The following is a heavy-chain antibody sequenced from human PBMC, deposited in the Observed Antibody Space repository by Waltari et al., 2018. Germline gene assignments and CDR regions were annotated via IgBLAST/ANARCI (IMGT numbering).Heavy chain of an antibody. Sequence: EVQLAESGGGLVKPGGSLRLSCAASGFTFSSYSMNWVRQAPGKGLEWVSSISSSSSYIYYADSVKGRFTISRDNAKNSLYLQMNSLRAEDTAVYYCARDRGDCTNGVCTRGDYWGQGTLVTVSS. CDR3: ARDRGDCTNGVCTRGDY. CDR1: GFTFSSYS. CDR2: ISSSSSYI. J-gene: IGHJ4*02. D-gene: IGHD2-8*01. V-gene: IGHV3-21*01.